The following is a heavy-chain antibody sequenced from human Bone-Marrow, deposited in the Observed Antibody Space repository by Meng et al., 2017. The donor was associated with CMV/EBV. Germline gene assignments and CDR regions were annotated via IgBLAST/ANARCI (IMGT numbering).Heavy chain of an antibody. Sequence: GESLKISCAASGFTFSSYSMNWVRQAPGKGLEWVSYISSSSSTIYYADSVKGRFTISRDNAKNSLYLQMNSLRAEDTAVYYYARRMAAAGTGYWGQGTLVTVSS. CDR1: GFTFSSYS. CDR3: ARRMAAAGTGY. V-gene: IGHV3-48*04. CDR2: ISSSSSTI. D-gene: IGHD6-13*01. J-gene: IGHJ4*02.